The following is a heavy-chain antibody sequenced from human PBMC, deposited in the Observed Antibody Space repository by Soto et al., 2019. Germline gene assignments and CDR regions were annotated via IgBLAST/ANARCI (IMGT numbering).Heavy chain of an antibody. D-gene: IGHD6-13*01. V-gene: IGHV1-2*04. CDR1: GYTFTGYY. CDR2: INPNSGGT. CDR3: ARGPPSAAGKSPEYNWFDP. J-gene: IGHJ5*02. Sequence: ASVKVSCKASGYTFTGYYMHWVRQAPGQGLEWMGWINPNSGGTNYAQKFQGWVTMTRDTSISTAYMELSRLRSDDTAVYYCARGPPSAAGKSPEYNWFDPWGQGTLVTVSS.